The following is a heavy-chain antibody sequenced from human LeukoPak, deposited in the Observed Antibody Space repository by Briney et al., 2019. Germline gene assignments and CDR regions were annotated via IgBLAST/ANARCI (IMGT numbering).Heavy chain of an antibody. D-gene: IGHD6-13*01. CDR3: ARDEGAAAILPYSYYYMYV. CDR1: GFTFSSYS. V-gene: IGHV3-21*04. CDR2: ISSCCCYI. J-gene: IGHJ6*03. Sequence: GGSLRLSCAASGFTFSSYSMNWVRQAPGKGLEGVSSISSCCCYILYAHSVKGRFTISRDNAKNSLYLQMNSLRAEDTAVYYCARDEGAAAILPYSYYYMYVWGKRTTVTVSS.